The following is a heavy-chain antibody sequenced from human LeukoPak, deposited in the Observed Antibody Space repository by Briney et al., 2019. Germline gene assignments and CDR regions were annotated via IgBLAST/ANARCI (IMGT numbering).Heavy chain of an antibody. Sequence: GGSLRLSCAASGFTFSIAAMNWVRQAPGKGPEWVSAIDGSGRNTYYPDSVKGRFTISRDNFKNILYLQMNSLRAEDTAIYYCAKDRRAGDDAFDIWGQGTMVTVSS. CDR2: IDGSGRNT. CDR3: AKDRRAGDDAFDI. D-gene: IGHD6-19*01. J-gene: IGHJ3*02. V-gene: IGHV3-23*01. CDR1: GFTFSIAA.